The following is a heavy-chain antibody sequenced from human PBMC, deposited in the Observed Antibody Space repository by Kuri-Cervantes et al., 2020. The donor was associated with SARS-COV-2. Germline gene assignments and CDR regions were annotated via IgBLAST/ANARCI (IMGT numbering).Heavy chain of an antibody. J-gene: IGHJ5*02. CDR3: AKDSGSGFWSGYWSWGKLSGKHWFDP. D-gene: IGHD3-3*01. CDR1: GFTFDDYA. Sequence: SLKISCAASGFTFDDYAMHWVRQAPGKGLERVSGISWNSGSIGYADSVKGRFTISRDNAKNSLYLQMNSLRAEDTAVYYCAKDSGSGFWSGYWSWGKLSGKHWFDPWGQGTLVTVSS. V-gene: IGHV3-9*01. CDR2: ISWNSGSI.